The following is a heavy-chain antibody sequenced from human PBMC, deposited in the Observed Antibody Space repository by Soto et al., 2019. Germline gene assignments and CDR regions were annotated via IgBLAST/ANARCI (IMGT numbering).Heavy chain of an antibody. V-gene: IGHV1-2*04. CDR1: GYTFTGYY. D-gene: IGHD2-15*01. Sequence: ASVKVSFKASGYTFTGYYMHWVRQAPGQGLEWMGWINPNSGGTNYAQKFQGWVTMTRDTSISTAYMELSRLRSDDTAVYYCARMRIEASYYYYGMDVWGQGTTVTVSS. CDR2: INPNSGGT. J-gene: IGHJ6*02. CDR3: ARMRIEASYYYYGMDV.